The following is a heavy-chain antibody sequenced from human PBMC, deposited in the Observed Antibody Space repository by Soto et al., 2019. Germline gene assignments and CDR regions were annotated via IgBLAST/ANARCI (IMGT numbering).Heavy chain of an antibody. J-gene: IGHJ5*02. D-gene: IGHD3-3*01. CDR2: VSYNGRKE. CDR1: GFTFSNYG. Sequence: SLRLSCVASGFTFSNYGVHWVRQAPGKGLEWVAIVSYNGRKEYYADSVKGRFSISRDNSKNTLYVQMNSLRAEDTAVYYCARDHYDFWRLGNWFDPWGQGTLVTSPQ. V-gene: IGHV3-30*03. CDR3: ARDHYDFWRLGNWFDP.